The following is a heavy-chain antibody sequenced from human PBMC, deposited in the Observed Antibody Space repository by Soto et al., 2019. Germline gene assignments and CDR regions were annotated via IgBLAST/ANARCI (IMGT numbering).Heavy chain of an antibody. CDR2: INHSGST. D-gene: IGHD7-27*01. J-gene: IGHJ4*02. V-gene: IGHV4-34*01. CDR1: GGSFSGYY. CDR3: ARGWGRIFDY. Sequence: QVQLQQWGAGLLKPSETLSLTCAVYGGSFSGYYWNWIRQPPGKGLEWIGEINHSGSTNYNPSLKSRVTISGDTSKNPFSLKLSSGTAADTAVYYCARGWGRIFDYWGQGTLVTVSS.